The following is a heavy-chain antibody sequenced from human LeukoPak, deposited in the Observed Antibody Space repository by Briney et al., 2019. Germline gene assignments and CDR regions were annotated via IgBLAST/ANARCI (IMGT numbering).Heavy chain of an antibody. CDR3: ARELPYYMDV. J-gene: IGHJ6*03. Sequence: SETLSLTCTVSGGSIGSSSYYWGWIRQPPGKGLEWIGSIYYSGSTYYNPSLKSRVTISVDTSKNQFSLKLSSVTVADTAVYYCARELPYYMDVWGKGATVTVSS. V-gene: IGHV4-39*07. CDR2: IYYSGST. CDR1: GGSIGSSSYY.